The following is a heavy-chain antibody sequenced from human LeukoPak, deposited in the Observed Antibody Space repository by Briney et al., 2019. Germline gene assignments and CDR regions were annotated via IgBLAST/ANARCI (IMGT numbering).Heavy chain of an antibody. CDR1: GYTFTSYG. Sequence: ASVKVSCKASGYTFTSYGISWVRQAPGQGLEWMGIINPSGGSTSYAQKFQGRVTMTRDMSTSTVYMELSSLRSEDTAVYYCARGDTYYDFWSGYYDYYYYYMDVWGKGTTVTVSS. CDR3: ARGDTYYDFWSGYYDYYYYYMDV. CDR2: INPSGGST. J-gene: IGHJ6*03. V-gene: IGHV1-46*01. D-gene: IGHD3-3*01.